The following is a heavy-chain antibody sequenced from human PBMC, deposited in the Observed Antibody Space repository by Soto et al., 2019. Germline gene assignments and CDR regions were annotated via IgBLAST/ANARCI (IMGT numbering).Heavy chain of an antibody. CDR3: ARGRGSYAENLDP. D-gene: IGHD1-26*01. CDR2: IIPIFGTA. CDR1: GGTFSSYA. V-gene: IGHV1-69*13. Sequence: SVKVSCKASGGTFSSYAISWVRQAPGQGLEWMGGIIPIFGTANYAQKFQGRVTITADESTSTAYMELSSLRSEDTAVYYCARGRGSYAENLDPRGQVTLVTVSS. J-gene: IGHJ5*02.